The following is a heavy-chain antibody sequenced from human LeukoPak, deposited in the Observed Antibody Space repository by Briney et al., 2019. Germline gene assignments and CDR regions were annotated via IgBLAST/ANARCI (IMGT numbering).Heavy chain of an antibody. Sequence: SEALSLTCTVSGGSISSYYWSWIRQPPGKGLEWSGYIYYSGSTNYNPSLKSRVTISVDTSKNQFSLKLSSVTAADTAVYYCARGRSGWYPTPFDYWGQRTLVTVSS. CDR3: ARGRSGWYPTPFDY. V-gene: IGHV4-59*01. J-gene: IGHJ4*02. CDR1: GGSISSYY. D-gene: IGHD6-19*01. CDR2: IYYSGST.